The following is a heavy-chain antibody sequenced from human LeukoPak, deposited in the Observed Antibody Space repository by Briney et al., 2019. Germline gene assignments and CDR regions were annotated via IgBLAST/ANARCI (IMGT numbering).Heavy chain of an antibody. J-gene: IGHJ5*02. Sequence: GGSLRLSCAASGFTFNLYAMNWVRQAPGKGLEWVSSINGAGNSSYYADSLRGRFTVSRDNSKNTLYLQMNSLRAEDTAVYYCAKLGLRGNWFHPWGEGTLVTVCS. CDR3: AKLGLRGNWFHP. CDR2: INGAGNSS. D-gene: IGHD4-17*01. CDR1: GFTFNLYA. V-gene: IGHV3-23*01.